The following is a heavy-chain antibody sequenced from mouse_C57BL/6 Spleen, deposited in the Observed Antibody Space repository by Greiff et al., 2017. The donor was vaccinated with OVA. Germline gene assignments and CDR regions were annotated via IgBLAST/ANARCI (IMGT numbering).Heavy chain of an antibody. CDR1: GFNIKDYY. J-gene: IGHJ2*01. CDR2: IDPEDGDT. V-gene: IGHV14-1*01. Sequence: VQLQQSGAELVRPGASVKLSCTASGFNIKDYYMHWVKQRPEQGLEWIGRIDPEDGDTEYAPKFPGKATMTADTSSNTAYLQLSSLTSEDTAVYYCTTSGSQGYYFDYWGQGTTLTVSS. D-gene: IGHD1-1*01. CDR3: TTSGSQGYYFDY.